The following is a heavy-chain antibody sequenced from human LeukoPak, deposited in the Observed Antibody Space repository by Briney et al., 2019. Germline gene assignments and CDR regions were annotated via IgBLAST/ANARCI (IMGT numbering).Heavy chain of an antibody. CDR2: INPSGGST. Sequence: ASVKVSCKASGNTFTSYSIHWVRQAPGQGLKWLGIINPSGGSTTYAQKFQGRVTMTRDTSTSTVYMELSSLRSEDTAVYYCARSRSGTYLLAYWGQGTLVTVSS. J-gene: IGHJ4*02. D-gene: IGHD1-26*01. CDR1: GNTFTSYS. V-gene: IGHV1-46*01. CDR3: ARSRSGTYLLAY.